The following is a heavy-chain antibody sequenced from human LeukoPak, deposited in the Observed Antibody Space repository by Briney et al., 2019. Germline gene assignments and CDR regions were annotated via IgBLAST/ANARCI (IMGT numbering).Heavy chain of an antibody. J-gene: IGHJ6*03. V-gene: IGHV1-18*01. CDR3: AREATMIHYYYYYMDV. Sequence: ASVKVSCKASGYTFTSYGISWVRQAPGQGLEWMGWICAYNGNTNYAQNLQGRVTMTTDTSTGTAYMELRSLRSDDTAVYYCAREATMIHYYYYYMDVWGKGTTVTVSS. D-gene: IGHD3-22*01. CDR2: ICAYNGNT. CDR1: GYTFTSYG.